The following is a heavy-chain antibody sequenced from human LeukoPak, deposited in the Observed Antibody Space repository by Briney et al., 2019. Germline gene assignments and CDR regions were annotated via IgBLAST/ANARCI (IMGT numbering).Heavy chain of an antibody. Sequence: SVKVSCKASGGTFSSYAISWVRQAPGQGLEWMGGIIPIFGTANYAQKFQGRVTITADESASTAYMELSSLRSEDTAVYYCARDWRIQLERPTVYYYGMDVWGQGTTVTVSS. CDR1: GGTFSSYA. D-gene: IGHD1-1*01. CDR3: ARDWRIQLERPTVYYYGMDV. J-gene: IGHJ6*02. CDR2: IIPIFGTA. V-gene: IGHV1-69*01.